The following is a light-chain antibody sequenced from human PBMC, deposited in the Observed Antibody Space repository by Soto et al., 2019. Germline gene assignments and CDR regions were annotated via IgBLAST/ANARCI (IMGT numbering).Light chain of an antibody. V-gene: IGKV1-12*01. CDR2: AAS. Sequence: DIQMTQSPSSVSASVGDRVTITCRASQGISSWLAWYQQKAGKAPKLLIYAASTLESGVPSRFRRSRPRPDFTLTIRSLQPEDFASYYCQQVNSFPFTFGQGTRLEIK. CDR3: QQVNSFPFT. CDR1: QGISSW. J-gene: IGKJ5*01.